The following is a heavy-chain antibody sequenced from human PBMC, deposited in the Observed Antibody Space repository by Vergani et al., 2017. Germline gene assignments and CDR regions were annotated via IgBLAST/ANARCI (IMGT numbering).Heavy chain of an antibody. J-gene: IGHJ5*02. V-gene: IGHV1-8*02. D-gene: IGHD2-2*01. Sequence: QVQLVQSGAEVKKPGASVKVSCKASGYTFTSDDINWVRQATGQGLEWMGWMNPISGNTGYAQNLQGRLTMTRDTSTSTVYMELSSLRSEDTAVYYCARDSRYCSSTSCYVGRDWFDPWGQGTLVTVSS. CDR1: GYTFTSDD. CDR2: MNPISGNT. CDR3: ARDSRYCSSTSCYVGRDWFDP.